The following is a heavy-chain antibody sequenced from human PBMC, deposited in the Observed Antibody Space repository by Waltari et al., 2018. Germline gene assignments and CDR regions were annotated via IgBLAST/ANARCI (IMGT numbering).Heavy chain of an antibody. CDR2: ISGSGGGT. V-gene: IGHV3-23*01. CDR3: AKEGGRWLVANWFDF. Sequence: EAQLLESGGGLVQPGGSLRLSCVVSGFTFSNSAMSWVRQAPGKGLEWVSGISGSGGGTYYGETVEGRFTITRDNSKNTLYLQMSSLRGDDTGMYYCAKEGGRWLVANWFDFWGQGTLVTVSS. D-gene: IGHD6-19*01. CDR1: GFTFSNSA. J-gene: IGHJ5*01.